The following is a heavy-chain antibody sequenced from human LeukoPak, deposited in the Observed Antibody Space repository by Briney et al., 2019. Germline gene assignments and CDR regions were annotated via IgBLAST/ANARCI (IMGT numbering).Heavy chain of an antibody. V-gene: IGHV3-7*03. CDR3: ARADTAMVRIKDEYFQH. Sequence: GGSLRLSCAASGFTFSSYWMSWVRQAPGKGLKWVANIKQDGSEKYYVDSVKGRFTISRDNAKNSLYLQMNSLRAEDTAVYYCARADTAMVRIKDEYFQHWGQGTLVTVSS. CDR2: IKQDGSEK. J-gene: IGHJ1*01. CDR1: GFTFSSYW. D-gene: IGHD5-18*01.